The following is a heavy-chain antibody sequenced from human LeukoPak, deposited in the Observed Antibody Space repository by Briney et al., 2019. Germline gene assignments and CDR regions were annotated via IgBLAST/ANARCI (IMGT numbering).Heavy chain of an antibody. V-gene: IGHV3-33*08. J-gene: IGHJ4*02. CDR1: GFRFSTFG. CDR3: GRDSLGGDY. D-gene: IGHD3-16*01. CDR2: IWNDGSKK. Sequence: GGSLRLSCAASGFRFSTFGMHWARRAPGKGLEWVAVIWNDGSKKFYAESVKGRFTISRDNSQNTLYLQMNRLRAEDTAVYYCGRDSLGGDYWGQGTLVTVSS.